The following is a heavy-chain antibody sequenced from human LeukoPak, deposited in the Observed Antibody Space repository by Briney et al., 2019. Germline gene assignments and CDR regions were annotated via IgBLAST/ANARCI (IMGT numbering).Heavy chain of an antibody. CDR2: INPNSGGT. CDR1: GYTFTDRY. J-gene: IGHJ4*02. Sequence: ASVKVSCMASGYTFTDRYVHWVRQAPGQGLEWIGWINPNSGGTKYEQNFQGRVSMTRDTSITTAYMEMSRLRSDDTAVYYCARDDLYDVSGFDSWGQGTRVTVSS. CDR3: ARDDLYDVSGFDS. V-gene: IGHV1-2*02. D-gene: IGHD3-22*01.